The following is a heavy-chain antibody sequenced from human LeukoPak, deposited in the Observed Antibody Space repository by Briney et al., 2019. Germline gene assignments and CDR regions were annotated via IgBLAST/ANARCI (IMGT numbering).Heavy chain of an antibody. Sequence: SETLSLTCAVSSRSMSSYYWSWIRQPPGKGLEWIGYIYYTGVTNYSPSLKRRPTISLDTALKQFSLNLRSVTAADTAMYYCARGGSGYPLDYWGQGTLVTVSS. J-gene: IGHJ4*02. V-gene: IGHV4-59*01. CDR3: ARGGSGYPLDY. CDR1: SRSMSSYY. D-gene: IGHD3-22*01. CDR2: IYYTGVT.